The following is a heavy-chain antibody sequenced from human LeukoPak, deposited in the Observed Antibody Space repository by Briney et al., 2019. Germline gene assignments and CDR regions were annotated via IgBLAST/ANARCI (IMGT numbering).Heavy chain of an antibody. CDR2: ISYDGSNP. V-gene: IGHV3-30*03. J-gene: IGHJ6*02. CDR1: GFTFSSFG. Sequence: GRSLRLSCAASGFTFSSFGMHWVRQAPGKGLEWVAVISYDGSNPYYADSVEGRFTISRDNARNTLYLEMNSPRVEDTAVYFCARDTSRTMDVWGQGTTVTV. CDR3: ARDTSRTMDV.